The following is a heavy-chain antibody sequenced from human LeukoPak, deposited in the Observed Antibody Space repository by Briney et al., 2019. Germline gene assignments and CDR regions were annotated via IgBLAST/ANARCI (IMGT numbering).Heavy chain of an antibody. CDR2: INHSGST. D-gene: IGHD3-22*01. Sequence: SSETLSLTCAVYGGSFSGYYWSWIRQPPGKGLEWIGEINHSGSTNYNPSLKSRVTISVDTSKNQFSLKLSSVTAADTAVYCCASGSGNDSSGYYQYYFDYWGQGTLVTVSS. V-gene: IGHV4-34*01. CDR3: ASGSGNDSSGYYQYYFDY. J-gene: IGHJ4*02. CDR1: GGSFSGYY.